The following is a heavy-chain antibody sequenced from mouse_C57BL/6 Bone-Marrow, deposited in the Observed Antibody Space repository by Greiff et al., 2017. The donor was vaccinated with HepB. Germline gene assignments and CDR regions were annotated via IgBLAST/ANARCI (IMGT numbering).Heavy chain of an antibody. Sequence: EVHLVESGGGLVQPGGSLSLSCAASGFTFTDYYMSWVRQPPGKALEWLGFIRNKANGYTTEYSASVKGRFTISGDNSQSILYLQMNALRAEDSATYYCARSLTGAWFAYWGQGTLVTVSA. CDR1: GFTFTDYY. D-gene: IGHD4-1*01. CDR3: ARSLTGAWFAY. V-gene: IGHV7-3*01. J-gene: IGHJ3*01. CDR2: IRNKANGYTT.